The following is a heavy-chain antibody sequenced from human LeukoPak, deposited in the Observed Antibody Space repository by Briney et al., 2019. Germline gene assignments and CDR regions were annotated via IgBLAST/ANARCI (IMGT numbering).Heavy chain of an antibody. CDR1: GFTFSSYA. J-gene: IGHJ4*02. V-gene: IGHV3-23*01. CDR3: GKGAVRSCCGPSCNPLES. Sequence: GGSLRLSCAASGFTFSSYAMTWVRQAPGKGLEWLSFVTDTGGNTYHADSVKGRFTISRDNSKNTGYLERNSLRVEDTPGNYRGKGAVRSCCGPSCNPLESWGEGTLGTVSP. D-gene: IGHD2-15*01. CDR2: VTDTGGNT.